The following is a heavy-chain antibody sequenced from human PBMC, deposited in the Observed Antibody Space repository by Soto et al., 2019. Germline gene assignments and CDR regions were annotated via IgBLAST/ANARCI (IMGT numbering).Heavy chain of an antibody. CDR2: IYYSAST. J-gene: IGHJ4*02. Sequence: QVQLQESGPGLVKPSQTLSLTCTVSGGSISSGGYYWSWIRQHPGKGLEWIGYIYYSASTYYNQFLKSRVTLSVDTSKNQFYLKLSSVTAADTAVYYCARSRIAVAKIDYWGQGTLVTVSS. CDR1: GGSISSGGYY. V-gene: IGHV4-31*03. D-gene: IGHD6-19*01. CDR3: ARSRIAVAKIDY.